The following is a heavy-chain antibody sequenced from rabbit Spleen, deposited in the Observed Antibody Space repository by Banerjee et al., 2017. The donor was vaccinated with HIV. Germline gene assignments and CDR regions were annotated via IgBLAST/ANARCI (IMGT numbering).Heavy chain of an antibody. J-gene: IGHJ4*01. CDR2: IDTNDGDT. Sequence: QSLEESGGGLVKPGGTLTLTCTVSGFSFSSNWICWVRQAPGKGLEWIACIDTNDGDTDYANWVNGRFTISSHNAQNTLYLQLSSLTAADTATYFCVRDQAGDADYGPYYLNLWGPGTLVTVS. CDR1: GFSFSSNW. V-gene: IGHV1S43*01. D-gene: IGHD2-1*01. CDR3: VRDQAGDADYGPYYLNL.